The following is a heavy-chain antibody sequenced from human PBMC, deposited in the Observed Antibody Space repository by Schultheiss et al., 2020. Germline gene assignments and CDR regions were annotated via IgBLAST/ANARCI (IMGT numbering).Heavy chain of an antibody. CDR1: GGSVSSGSYY. D-gene: IGHD6-19*01. CDR3: ARHNSRNNVAGYDY. Sequence: SETLSLTCTVSGGSVSSGSYYWSWIRQPPGKGLEWIGYIYYSGSTNYNPSLKSRVTISVDTSKNQFSLKLSSVTAADTAVYYCARHNSRNNVAGYDYWGQGTLVTVSS. CDR2: IYYSGST. J-gene: IGHJ4*02. V-gene: IGHV4-61*01.